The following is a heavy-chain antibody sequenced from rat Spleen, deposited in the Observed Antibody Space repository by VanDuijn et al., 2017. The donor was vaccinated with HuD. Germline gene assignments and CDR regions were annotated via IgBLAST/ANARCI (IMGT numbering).Heavy chain of an antibody. Sequence: QVQLKESGPGLVQPSQTLSLTCTVSGFSLTSNSVHWVRQPPGKGLEWMGGIWGDGSTDYNSALKSRLSISRDTSKSQVFLKMNSLQTDDTAIYFCTRWDTVALFDYWGQGVMVTVSS. J-gene: IGHJ2*01. V-gene: IGHV2-1*01. D-gene: IGHD1-1*01. CDR2: IWGDGST. CDR3: TRWDTVALFDY. CDR1: GFSLTSNS.